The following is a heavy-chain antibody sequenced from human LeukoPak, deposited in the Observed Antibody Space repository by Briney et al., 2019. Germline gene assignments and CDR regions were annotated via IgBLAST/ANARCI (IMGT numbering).Heavy chain of an antibody. CDR1: GFTFSSYA. CDR2: INHSGST. Sequence: GSLRLSCAASGFTFSSYAMSWVRQAPGKGLEWIGEINHSGSTNYNPSLKSRVTISVDTSKNQFSLKLSSVTAADTAVYYCARSARYCSSTSCYDGSYYYYYYMDVWGKGTTVTVSS. V-gene: IGHV4-34*01. J-gene: IGHJ6*03. D-gene: IGHD2-2*01. CDR3: ARSARYCSSTSCYDGSYYYYYYMDV.